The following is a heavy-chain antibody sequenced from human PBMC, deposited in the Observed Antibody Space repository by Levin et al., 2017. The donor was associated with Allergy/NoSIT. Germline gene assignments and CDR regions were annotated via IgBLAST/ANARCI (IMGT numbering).Heavy chain of an antibody. CDR3: ARHNVVVSYWFDP. J-gene: IGHJ5*02. CDR1: GVSISSYY. CDR2: MYYSGNT. D-gene: IGHD2-15*01. V-gene: IGHV4-59*08. Sequence: SQTLSLTCTVSGVSISSYYWSWIRQPPGKGLEWIGYMYYSGNTDCNPSLKSRVTMSVDTSNNQFSLKLSSVTAADTAVYYCARHNVVVSYWFDPWGQGTLVTVSS.